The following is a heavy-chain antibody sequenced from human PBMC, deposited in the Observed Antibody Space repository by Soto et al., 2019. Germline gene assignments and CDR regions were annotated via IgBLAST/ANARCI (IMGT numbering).Heavy chain of an antibody. Sequence: SETLSLTCAVYGGSFSGYYWSWIRQPPGKGLEWIGEINHSGSTNYNPSLKSRVTISVDTSKNQFSLKLSSVTAADTAVYYCARGGYCSSTSCYTSWFDPWGQGTLVTVSS. J-gene: IGHJ5*02. CDR3: ARGGYCSSTSCYTSWFDP. CDR2: INHSGST. D-gene: IGHD2-2*02. CDR1: GGSFSGYY. V-gene: IGHV4-34*01.